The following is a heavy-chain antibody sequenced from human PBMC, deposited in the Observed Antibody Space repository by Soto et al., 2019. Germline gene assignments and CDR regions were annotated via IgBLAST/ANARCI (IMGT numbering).Heavy chain of an antibody. D-gene: IGHD3-10*01. CDR3: ARDRGYGIFDY. CDR1: GFTFSSYA. V-gene: IGHV3-30-3*01. CDR2: ISYDGSNK. Sequence: QVQLVESGGGVVQPGRSLRLSCAASGFTFSSYAMHWVRQAPGKGLEWVAVISYDGSNKYYADSVKGRFTISRDNSKNMLYLQMNSLRAEDTAVYYCARDRGYGIFDYWGQGTLVTVSS. J-gene: IGHJ4*02.